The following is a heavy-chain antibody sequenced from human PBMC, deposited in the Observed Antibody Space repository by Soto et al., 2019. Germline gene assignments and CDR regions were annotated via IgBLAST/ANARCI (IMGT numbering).Heavy chain of an antibody. J-gene: IGHJ6*02. CDR3: AKFRDVGAGYYYYGMDV. V-gene: IGHV3-30*18. D-gene: IGHD1-26*01. CDR1: GFTFSSYG. CDR2: ISYDGSNK. Sequence: GGSLRLSCAASGFTFSSYGMHWVRQAPGKGLEWVAVISYDGSNKYYADSVKGRFTISRDNSKNTLYLQMNSLRAEDTAVYYCAKFRDVGAGYYYYGMDVWGQGTTVTVSS.